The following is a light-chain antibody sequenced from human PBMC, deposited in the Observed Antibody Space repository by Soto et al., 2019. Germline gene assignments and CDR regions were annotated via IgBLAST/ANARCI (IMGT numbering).Light chain of an antibody. Sequence: IVLTQSPATLSLSPGERAALSCRASQSVGSSLAWYQQKPGQAPRLLIYETSNRATGIPARFSGTVSGTDFTLTISSLEPEEFAVYYCQERSTWPFLWTFGGGTEVEIK. V-gene: IGKV3-11*01. J-gene: IGKJ4*01. CDR3: QERSTWPFLWT. CDR2: ETS. CDR1: QSVGSS.